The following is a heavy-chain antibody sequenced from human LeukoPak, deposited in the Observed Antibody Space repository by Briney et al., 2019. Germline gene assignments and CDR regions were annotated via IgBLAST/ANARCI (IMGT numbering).Heavy chain of an antibody. CDR2: IYYSGST. CDR1: GGSISNYY. D-gene: IGHD6-13*01. CDR3: ARGARSWSR. V-gene: IGHV4-59*01. J-gene: IGHJ4*02. Sequence: PSETLSLTCTVSGGSISNYYWSWIRQPPGKGLEWIGYIYYSGSTNYNPSLKSRVTISVDTSKNQFSLKLSSVTAADTAVYYCARGARSWSRWGQGTLVTVSS.